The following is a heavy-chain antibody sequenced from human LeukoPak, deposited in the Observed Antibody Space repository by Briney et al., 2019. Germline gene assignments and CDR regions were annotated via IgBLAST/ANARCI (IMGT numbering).Heavy chain of an antibody. D-gene: IGHD3-22*01. J-gene: IGHJ3*02. CDR1: GFTFSSYA. CDR3: VKDCSLRDHDSSGYPLFDAFDI. CDR2: ISSNGGST. Sequence: PGGSLRLSCSASGFTFSSYAMHWARQAPGKGLEYVSAISSNGGSTYYADSVKGRFTISRDNSKNTLYLQMSSLRAEDTAVYYCVKDCSLRDHDSSGYPLFDAFDIWGQGTMVTVSS. V-gene: IGHV3-64D*06.